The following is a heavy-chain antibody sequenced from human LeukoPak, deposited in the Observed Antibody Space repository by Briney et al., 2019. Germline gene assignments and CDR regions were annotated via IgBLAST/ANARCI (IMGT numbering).Heavy chain of an antibody. D-gene: IGHD2-21*01. J-gene: IGHJ4*02. CDR2: INQDGSDI. V-gene: IGHV3-7*01. Sequence: GGSLRLSCAASGLSFSSHWMSWVRQAPGKGLEWVANINQDGSDINYVGSVKGRFTISRDNDENSLYLQMNSLRGDDTALYYCAKDAYSRGDYWGRGTLVTVSS. CDR3: AKDAYSRGDY. CDR1: GLSFSSHW.